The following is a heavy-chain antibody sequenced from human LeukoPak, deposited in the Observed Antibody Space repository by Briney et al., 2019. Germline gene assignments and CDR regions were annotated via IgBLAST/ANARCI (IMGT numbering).Heavy chain of an antibody. V-gene: IGHV3-21*01. CDR2: ISSSSSYI. Sequence: AGGSLRLSCAASGFTFSSYSMNWVRQAPGKGLEWVSSISSSSSYIYYADSVKGRFTISRDNAKNMVYLQMNSLRPEDSAVYYCARDRAGRRSSWVEFDLWGQGTLVTVSS. CDR3: ARDRAGRRSSWVEFDL. J-gene: IGHJ5*02. CDR1: GFTFSSYS. D-gene: IGHD3-10*01.